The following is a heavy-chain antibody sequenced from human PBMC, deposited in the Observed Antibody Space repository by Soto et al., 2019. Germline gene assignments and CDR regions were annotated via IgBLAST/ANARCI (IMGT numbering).Heavy chain of an antibody. CDR1: GGTFSRHS. V-gene: IGHV1-69*08. D-gene: IGHD2-2*01. CDR2: IMPIFGIA. CDR3: AREDRDRESALVPDAIDGMDV. Sequence: QVQLVQSGAEVKKPGSSVKVSCKASGGTFSRHSITWVRQAPGHGLEWMGRIMPIFGIATYAQKFQGRVTITADKSTSTAYMELSSLRSEDTAVYYCAREDRDRESALVPDAIDGMDVWGQGTTVTVSS. J-gene: IGHJ6*02.